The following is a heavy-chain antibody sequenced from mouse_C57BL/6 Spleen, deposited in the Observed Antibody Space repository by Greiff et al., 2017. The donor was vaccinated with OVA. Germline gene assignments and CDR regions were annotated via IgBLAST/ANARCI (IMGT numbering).Heavy chain of an antibody. Sequence: EVKVVESGGGLVKPGGSLKLSCAASGFTFSSYAMSWVRQTPEKSLEWVATISDGGSYTYYPDNVKGRFTISRDNAKNNLYLQMSHLKSEDTAMYYCARDRDSYYYAMDYWGQGTSVTVSS. CDR1: GFTFSSYA. J-gene: IGHJ4*01. CDR3: ARDRDSYYYAMDY. V-gene: IGHV5-4*01. D-gene: IGHD3-1*01. CDR2: ISDGGSYT.